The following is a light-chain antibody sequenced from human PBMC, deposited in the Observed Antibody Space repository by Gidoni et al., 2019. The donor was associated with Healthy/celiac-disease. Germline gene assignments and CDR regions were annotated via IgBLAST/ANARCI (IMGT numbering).Light chain of an antibody. CDR1: QSISSY. J-gene: IGKJ2*01. CDR2: AAS. V-gene: IGKV1-39*01. CDR3: QQSYSTPRT. Sequence: DIQMTQSPSSLSASVGDRVTITCRASQSISSYLNWYQQKPGKAPKLLIYAASSLQSGVPSRFSGSGSGPAFTLTISSLQPEDFATYYCQQSYSTPRTFGQGTKLEIK.